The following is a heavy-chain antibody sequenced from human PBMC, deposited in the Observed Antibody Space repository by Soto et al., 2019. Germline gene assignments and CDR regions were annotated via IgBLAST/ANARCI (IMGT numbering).Heavy chain of an antibody. CDR2: ISGGGDET. CDR1: GFTFRNYA. J-gene: IGHJ4*02. CDR3: VKDGEAYNGVWDYFDH. V-gene: IGHV3-23*01. Sequence: EVQLLESGGGWVQPGGSLRLSCAASGFTFRNYAMPWVRQAPGKGLEWVSGISGGGDETYNADSVKGRFTISRDNAKNTLHLQMNSLRAEDTAIYYCVKDGEAYNGVWDYFDHWGQRTLITVSS. D-gene: IGHD3-16*01.